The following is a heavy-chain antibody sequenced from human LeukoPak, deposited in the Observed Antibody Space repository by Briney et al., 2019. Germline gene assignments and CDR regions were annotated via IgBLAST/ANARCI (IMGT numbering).Heavy chain of an antibody. V-gene: IGHV3-30*03. CDR3: ASGPPSGGSCYDY. J-gene: IGHJ4*02. D-gene: IGHD2-15*01. Sequence: PGRSLRLSCAASGFTFSSYGMHWVRQAPGKGLEWVAVISYDGSNKYYADSVKGRFTISRDNAKNSLYLQMNSLRAEDTAVYYCASGPPSGGSCYDYWGQGTLVTVSS. CDR2: ISYDGSNK. CDR1: GFTFSSYG.